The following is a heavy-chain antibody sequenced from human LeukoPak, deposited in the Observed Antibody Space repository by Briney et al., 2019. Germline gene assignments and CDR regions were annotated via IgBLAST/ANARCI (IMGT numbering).Heavy chain of an antibody. CDR1: GFIFSNYG. CDR3: ATSIAARPGVRDNDGFDI. CDR2: ISDSGDNT. Sequence: GGSLRLSCVASGFIFSNYGMSWVRQAPGKGLESVSGISDSGDNTYYADSVKGRFTISRDNSKNTLYLQMNSLRAEDTAVYYCATSIAARPGVRDNDGFDIWGQGTMVTVSS. V-gene: IGHV3-23*01. J-gene: IGHJ3*02. D-gene: IGHD6-6*01.